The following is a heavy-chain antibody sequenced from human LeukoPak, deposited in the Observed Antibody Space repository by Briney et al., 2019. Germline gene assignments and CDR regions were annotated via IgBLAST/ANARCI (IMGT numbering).Heavy chain of an antibody. CDR2: ISGSGGST. CDR1: GFTFSSYA. CDR3: AKDPRYSGYENYFDY. J-gene: IGHJ4*02. D-gene: IGHD5-12*01. V-gene: IGHV3-23*01. Sequence: GGSLRLSCAASGFTFSSYAMSWVHQAPGKGLEWVSAISGSGGSTYYADPVKGRFTISRDNSKNTLYLQMNSLRAEDTAVYYCAKDPRYSGYENYFDYWGQGTLVTVSS.